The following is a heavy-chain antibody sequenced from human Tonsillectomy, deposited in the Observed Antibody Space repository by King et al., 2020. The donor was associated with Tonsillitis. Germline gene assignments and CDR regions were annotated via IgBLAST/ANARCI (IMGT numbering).Heavy chain of an antibody. J-gene: IGHJ3*02. Sequence: TLKESGPALVKPTQTLTLTCSFSGFSLSTSGVCMSWIRQPPGKALEWLALIDWDDEKYYSTSLKTRLTISKDTSKNQVVLTMTNMDPVDTATYYCARIRSSAHDAFDIWGQGTMVTVSS. D-gene: IGHD3-22*01. V-gene: IGHV2-70*01. CDR1: GFSLSTSGVC. CDR2: IDWDDEK. CDR3: ARIRSSAHDAFDI.